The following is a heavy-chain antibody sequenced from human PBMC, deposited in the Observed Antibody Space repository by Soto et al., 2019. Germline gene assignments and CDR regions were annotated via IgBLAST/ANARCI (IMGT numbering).Heavy chain of an antibody. CDR1: GFTFTDHY. D-gene: IGHD2-8*01. V-gene: IGHV3-72*01. CDR3: ARLMGTSFDL. J-gene: IGHJ4*02. CDR2: ARNKVNGYII. Sequence: SGGSLRLSCAASGFTFTDHYMDWVRQAPGKGLEWVGRARNKVNGYIIAYAASVKGRFIISRDDSKNSLYLQMKSLKTEETAVYFCARLMGTSFDLWGQGTLVTVS.